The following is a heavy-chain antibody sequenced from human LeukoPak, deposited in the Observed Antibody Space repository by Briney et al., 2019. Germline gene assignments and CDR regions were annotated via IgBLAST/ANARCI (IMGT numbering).Heavy chain of an antibody. Sequence: PGGSLRLSCAASGFTFSNYWVHWVRQAPGMGLVWVSRINPDGTTTSYADPVKGRFTISRDNAKNTLYLQMNSLRAEDTAVYYCARGYSGSYRIDYWGQGTLVTVSS. CDR3: ARGYSGSYRIDY. CDR2: INPDGTTT. J-gene: IGHJ4*02. CDR1: GFTFSNYW. V-gene: IGHV3-74*01. D-gene: IGHD1-26*01.